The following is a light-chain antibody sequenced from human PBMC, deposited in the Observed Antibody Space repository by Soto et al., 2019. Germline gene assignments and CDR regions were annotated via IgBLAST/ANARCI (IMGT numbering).Light chain of an antibody. Sequence: QSVLTQPPSASGTSGQRVTISCSGSSSNIGSNTVNWYQQLPGTAPKLLIYSNNQRPSGVPDRFSDSKSGTSASLAISGLQSEDEADYYCAAWDDSLNGYVFGTGT. CDR1: SSNIGSNT. CDR3: AAWDDSLNGYV. CDR2: SNN. J-gene: IGLJ1*01. V-gene: IGLV1-44*01.